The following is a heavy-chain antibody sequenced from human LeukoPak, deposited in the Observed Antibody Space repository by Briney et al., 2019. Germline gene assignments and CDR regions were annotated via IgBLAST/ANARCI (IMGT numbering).Heavy chain of an antibody. J-gene: IGHJ4*02. CDR1: GGSINSSSYY. D-gene: IGHD3-22*01. V-gene: IGHV4-39*07. CDR2: IYYSGST. CDR3: ASLYYDSSGYDYLDY. Sequence: SETLSLTYTVSGGSINSSSYYWGWIRQPPGKGLEWIGSIYYSGSTNYKPSLKSRVTISVDTSKNQFSLKLSSVTAADTAVYNCASLYYDSSGYDYLDYWGQGTLVTVSS.